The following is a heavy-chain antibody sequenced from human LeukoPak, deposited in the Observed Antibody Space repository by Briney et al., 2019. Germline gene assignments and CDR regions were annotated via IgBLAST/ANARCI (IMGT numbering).Heavy chain of an antibody. V-gene: IGHV4-34*01. J-gene: IGHJ6*02. Sequence: PSETLSLTCAVYGGSFSGYYWSWIRQPPGEGLEWIGEINHSGSTNYNPSLKSRVTISVDTSKNQFSLKLSSVTAADTAVYYCARDRDYYGMDVWGQGTTVTVSS. CDR2: INHSGST. CDR1: GGSFSGYY. CDR3: ARDRDYYGMDV.